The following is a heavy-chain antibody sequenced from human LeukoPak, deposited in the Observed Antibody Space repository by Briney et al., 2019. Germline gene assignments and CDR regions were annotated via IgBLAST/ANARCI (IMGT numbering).Heavy chain of an antibody. CDR3: ASGGHHYDSSGFHWFAP. D-gene: IGHD3-22*01. Sequence: SQTLSLTCTVSGGSISRHYWNWIRQPPGRGLEWIGYISESGSTNYNPSLKSRVSISVDLSKNQFSLKVNSVTAADTAVYYCASGGHHYDSSGFHWFAPWGQGAPVTVSS. V-gene: IGHV4-4*08. CDR2: ISESGST. J-gene: IGHJ5*02. CDR1: GGSISRHY.